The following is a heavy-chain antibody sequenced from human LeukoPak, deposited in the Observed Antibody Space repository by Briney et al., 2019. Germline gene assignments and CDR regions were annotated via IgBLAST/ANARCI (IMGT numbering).Heavy chain of an antibody. J-gene: IGHJ4*02. CDR3: ARNYGSGSYGLDY. V-gene: IGHV4-59*01. CDR1: AGSISSYY. Sequence: PSETLSLTYTVSAGSISSYYSSWIRQPPGKGLEWIGYIYYSGSTNYNPSLKSRVTIPVDTSKNQFSLKLRSVTAADTAVYYCARNYGSGSYGLDYWGQGTLVTVSS. D-gene: IGHD3-10*01. CDR2: IYYSGST.